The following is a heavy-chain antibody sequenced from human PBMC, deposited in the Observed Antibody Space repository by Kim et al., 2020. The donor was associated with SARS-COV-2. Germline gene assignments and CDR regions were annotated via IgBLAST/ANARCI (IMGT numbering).Heavy chain of an antibody. CDR3: ARAIFGGLHYYYMDV. CDR1: GGSFSADF. D-gene: IGHD3-3*01. Sequence: SETLSLTCGVYGGSFSADFWSWIRQPPGKGLEWIGEINHSGSTNYNPSLKSRVTISVDTSKRQFSLKLSSVIAADTAVYYCARAIFGGLHYYYMDVWGKG. CDR2: INHSGST. J-gene: IGHJ6*03. V-gene: IGHV4-34*01.